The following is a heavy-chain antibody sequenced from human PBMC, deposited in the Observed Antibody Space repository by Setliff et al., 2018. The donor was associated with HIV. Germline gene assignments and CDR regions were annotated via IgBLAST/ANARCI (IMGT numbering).Heavy chain of an antibody. CDR2: IIPIFGTA. V-gene: IGHV1-69*13. CDR3: ARVGRSSSSFFDY. CDR1: GGTFSSYA. Sequence: GASVKVSCKASGGTFSSYAISWVRQAPGQGLEWMGGIIPIFGTANYAQKFQGRVTITADESTSTAYMELSSLRSEDTAVYYCARVGRSSSSFFDYWGQGTLVTVSS. D-gene: IGHD6-6*01. J-gene: IGHJ4*02.